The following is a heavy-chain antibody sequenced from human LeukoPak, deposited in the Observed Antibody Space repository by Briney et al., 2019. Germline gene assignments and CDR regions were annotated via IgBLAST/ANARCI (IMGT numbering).Heavy chain of an antibody. J-gene: IGHJ5*02. D-gene: IGHD4-17*01. CDR1: GGSFSSYA. V-gene: IGHV1-69*06. Sequence: SVKVSCKASGGSFSSYAISWVRQAPGQGLEWMGGIIPIFGTANYAQKFQGRLTITADKSTSTAYMELSSLRSEDTAVYYCARDKTTVSHWFDPWGQGTLVTVSS. CDR2: IIPIFGTA. CDR3: ARDKTTVSHWFDP.